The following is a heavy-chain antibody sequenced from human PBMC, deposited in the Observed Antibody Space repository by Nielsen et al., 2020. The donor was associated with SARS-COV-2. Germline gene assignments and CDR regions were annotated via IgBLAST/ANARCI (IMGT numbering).Heavy chain of an antibody. CDR1: GFSFSSFG. V-gene: IGHV3-48*04. CDR3: ARTSFTPDAFDI. Sequence: GESLMISCAASGFSFSSFGMNWVRQAPGKGLEWVSYISGSSTTIYYADSVKGRFTISRDNAKNSLYLQMNSLRAEDTAVYYCARTSFTPDAFDIWGQGTMVTVSS. D-gene: IGHD2-2*01. CDR2: ISGSSTTI. J-gene: IGHJ3*02.